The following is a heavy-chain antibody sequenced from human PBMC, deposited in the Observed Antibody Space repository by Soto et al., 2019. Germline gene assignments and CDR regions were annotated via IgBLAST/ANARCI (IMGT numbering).Heavy chain of an antibody. CDR3: ARKISSSWHIGAYFDS. J-gene: IGHJ4*02. CDR2: IYYSGST. CDR1: GGSISSGGYY. D-gene: IGHD6-13*01. V-gene: IGHV4-31*03. Sequence: QVQLQESGPGLVKPSQTLSLTCTVSGGSISSGGYYWSWIRQHPGKGLEWIGYIYYSGSTYYNPSLKSRVTISIDTSKNQFSLKLSSVTAADTAVYYCARKISSSWHIGAYFDSWGQGTLVTVSS.